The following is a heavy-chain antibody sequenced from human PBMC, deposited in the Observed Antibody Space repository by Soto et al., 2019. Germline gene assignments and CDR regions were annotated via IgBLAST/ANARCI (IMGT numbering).Heavy chain of an antibody. CDR2: ASKDAFAT. CDR1: GFTFNLFA. V-gene: IGHV3-30-3*01. J-gene: IGHJ6*02. CDR3: ARGNMDV. D-gene: IGHD1-1*01. Sequence: QVQLVESGGGMVQPGKSLRLSCAASGFTFNLFAMHWVRQAPGKGLEWVAVASKDAFATYYAGSVEGRFTISRDNSKNTLYLHMNSLRPDDTALYYCARGNMDVWGHGTAVVVSS.